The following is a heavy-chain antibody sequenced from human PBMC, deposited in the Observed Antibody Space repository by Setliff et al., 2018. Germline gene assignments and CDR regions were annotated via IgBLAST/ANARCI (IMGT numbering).Heavy chain of an antibody. J-gene: IGHJ4*02. CDR2: INHSGST. Sequence: PSETLSLTCAFYGGSFRGYYWSWIRQPPGKGREWIGEINHSGSTYYNPSLKSRVTISVDTSKNQFSLKLSSVTAADTAVYYCARDRSGGRDYWGQGTLVTVSS. V-gene: IGHV4-34*01. CDR3: ARDRSGGRDY. D-gene: IGHD6-25*01. CDR1: GGSFRGYY.